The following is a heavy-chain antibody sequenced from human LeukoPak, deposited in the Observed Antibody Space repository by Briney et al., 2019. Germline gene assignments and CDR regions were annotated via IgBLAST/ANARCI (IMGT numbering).Heavy chain of an antibody. V-gene: IGHV4-34*01. J-gene: IGHJ4*02. Sequence: PSETLSLTCAVYGGSFSGYYWNWIRQPPGKGLEWIGEINHSGVTNYNPSLKSRVTISLDTSKNQFSLRLNSVTAADRAVYYCAREDQWCRDCDHWGQGTLVTVSS. CDR1: GGSFSGYY. D-gene: IGHD2-15*01. CDR3: AREDQWCRDCDH. CDR2: INHSGVT.